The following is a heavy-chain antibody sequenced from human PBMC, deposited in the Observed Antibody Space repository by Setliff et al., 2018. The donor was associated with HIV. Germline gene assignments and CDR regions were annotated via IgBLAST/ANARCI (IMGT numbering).Heavy chain of an antibody. V-gene: IGHV1-69*05. CDR1: GGTFSSYA. CDR3: AREVSSGWDY. D-gene: IGHD6-19*01. Sequence: SVKVSCKASGGTFSSYAISWVRQAPGQGLEWMGGIIPIFGTANYAQKFQGRVSMTRDTSTSTVYMELSSLRSDDTAVYYCAREVSSGWDYWGQGTLVTVSS. J-gene: IGHJ4*02. CDR2: IIPIFGTA.